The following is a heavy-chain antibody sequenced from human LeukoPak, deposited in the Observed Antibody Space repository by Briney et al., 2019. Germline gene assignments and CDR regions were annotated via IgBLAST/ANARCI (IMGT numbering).Heavy chain of an antibody. CDR1: GGSITFYY. V-gene: IGHV4-4*07. D-gene: IGHD3-22*01. CDR2: IHTSGTT. Sequence: SETLSPTCSVSGGSITFYYWNWIRKPAGKGLEWIGRIHTSGTTNYNPSLKSRVTMSIDTSQKKFSLNLTSVTAADTAVYYCTRDESSRDDSGGYHYWGRGVLVTVSS. J-gene: IGHJ4*02. CDR3: TRDESSRDDSGGYHY.